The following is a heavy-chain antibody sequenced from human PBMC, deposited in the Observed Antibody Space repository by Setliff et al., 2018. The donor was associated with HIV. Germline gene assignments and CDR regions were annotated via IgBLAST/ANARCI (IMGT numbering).Heavy chain of an antibody. Sequence: ASVKVSCKASGGTFSSYAISWVRQAPGQALEWMGWITPFNGNTNYAQKFQDRVTITRDGSMSTAYMELSSLRSEDTAMYYCRVGHNDAFDIWGQGTMVSVSS. CDR1: GGTFSSYA. J-gene: IGHJ3*02. D-gene: IGHD1-1*01. CDR3: RVGHNDAFDI. V-gene: IGHV1-45*02. CDR2: ITPFNGNT.